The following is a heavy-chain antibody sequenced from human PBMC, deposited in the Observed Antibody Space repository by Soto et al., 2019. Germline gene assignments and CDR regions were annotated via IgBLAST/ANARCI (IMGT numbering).Heavy chain of an antibody. CDR1: GYTFTSYG. CDR2: INAGNGNT. J-gene: IGHJ4*02. D-gene: IGHD1-26*01. V-gene: IGHV1-3*01. CDR3: ARVDSGSYAYY. Sequence: GASVKVSCKASGYTFTSYGMHWVRQAPGQRLEWMGWINAGNGNTKYSQKFQGRVTITRDTSASTAYMELSSLRSEDTAVYYCARVDSGSYAYYWGQGTLVTVSS.